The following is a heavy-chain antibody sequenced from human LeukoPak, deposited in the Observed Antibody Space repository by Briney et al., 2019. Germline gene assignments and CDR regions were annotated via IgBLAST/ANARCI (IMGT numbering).Heavy chain of an antibody. J-gene: IGHJ6*03. D-gene: IGHD3-10*01. V-gene: IGHV4-34*01. CDR1: GGSFSGYY. Sequence: SETLSLTCAVYGGSFSGYYWSWIRQPPGKGLEWIGEINHSGSTNYNPSLKSRVTISVDTSKNQFSLKLSSVTAADTAVYYCARGYYGSGSYWVYYYYYMDVWGKGTTVTVSS. CDR2: INHSGST. CDR3: ARGYYGSGSYWVYYYYYMDV.